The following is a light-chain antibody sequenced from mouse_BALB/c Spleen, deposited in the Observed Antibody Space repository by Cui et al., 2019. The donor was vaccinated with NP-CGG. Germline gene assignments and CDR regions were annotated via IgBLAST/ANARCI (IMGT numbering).Light chain of an antibody. CDR1: TGAVTTSNY. J-gene: IGLJ1*01. Sequence: QAVVTQESAPTTSPGETVTLTCRSSTGAVTTSNYANWVQEKPDHLFTGLIGGTNNRVPGVPARFSSSLIGDKAALTITGAQTEDEAIYFCALWYSNHWVFGGGTKLTVL. CDR2: GTN. V-gene: IGLV1*01. CDR3: ALWYSNHWV.